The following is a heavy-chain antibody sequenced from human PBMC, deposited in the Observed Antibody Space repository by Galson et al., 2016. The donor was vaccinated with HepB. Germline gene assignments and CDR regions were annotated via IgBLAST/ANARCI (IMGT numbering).Heavy chain of an antibody. Sequence: SLRLSCAASGFSFSNYWMSWVRQAPGKGLEWVSTINPDGTFIQYGDSVKGRFTISRDNAKNSVYLQMNSLRADDTAVYYCARARSGGSLWWFDSWGQGTLVTVSS. CDR2: INPDGTFI. CDR3: ARARSGGSLWWFDS. CDR1: GFSFSNYW. J-gene: IGHJ5*01. D-gene: IGHD1-26*01. V-gene: IGHV3-21*01.